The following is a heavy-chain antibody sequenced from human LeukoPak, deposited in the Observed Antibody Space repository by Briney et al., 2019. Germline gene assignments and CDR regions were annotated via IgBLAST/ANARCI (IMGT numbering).Heavy chain of an antibody. D-gene: IGHD1-26*01. CDR1: GYTFTGYY. J-gene: IGHJ4*02. CDR3: ARDLIVGATFNPTADY. V-gene: IGHV1-2*02. CDR2: INPNSGGT. Sequence: GASVTVSCKASGYTFTGYYMHWVRQAPGQGLEWMGWINPNSGGTNYAQKFQGRVTTTRDTSISTAYMELSRLRSDDTAVYYCARDLIVGATFNPTADYWGQGTLVTVSS.